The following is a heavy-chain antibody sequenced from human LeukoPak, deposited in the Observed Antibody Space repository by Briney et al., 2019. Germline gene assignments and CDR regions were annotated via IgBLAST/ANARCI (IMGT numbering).Heavy chain of an antibody. CDR1: GGTFSSYA. CDR2: IIPIFGTA. Sequence: SVKVSCKASGGTFSSYAISWVRQAPGQGLEWMGGIIPIFGTANYAQKFQGRVTITADESTSTAYMELSSLRSEDAAVYYCAREARDYGDYEGFRAGYYYMYVWGKGTTVTISS. CDR3: AREARDYGDYEGFRAGYYYMYV. J-gene: IGHJ6*03. V-gene: IGHV1-69*13. D-gene: IGHD4-17*01.